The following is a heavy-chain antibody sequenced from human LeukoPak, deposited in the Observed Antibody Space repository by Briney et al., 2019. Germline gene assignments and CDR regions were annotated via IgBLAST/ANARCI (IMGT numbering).Heavy chain of an antibody. D-gene: IGHD2-2*01. CDR2: IYYSGST. CDR3: ARGLIPATDNYFDY. J-gene: IGHJ4*02. Sequence: SETLSLTCTVSSGSISSGGYYWSWIRQHPGKGLEILGYIYYSGSTYYNPSLKSRVTISVDTSKNQFSLKLSSVTAADTAVYYCARGLIPATDNYFDYWGQGTLVTVSS. CDR1: SGSISSGGYY. V-gene: IGHV4-31*03.